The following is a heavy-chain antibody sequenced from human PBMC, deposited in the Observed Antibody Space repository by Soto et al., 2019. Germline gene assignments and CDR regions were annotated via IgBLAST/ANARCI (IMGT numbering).Heavy chain of an antibody. CDR1: GFTFSSYG. V-gene: IGHV3-30*03. D-gene: IGHD5-18*01. CDR3: AREVRVTSDHNWFDP. Sequence: PGGSLRLSCAASGFTFSSYGMHWVRQAPGKGLEWVAVISYDGSNKYYADSVKGRFTISRDNSKNTLYLQMNSLRAEDTAVYYCAREVRVTSDHNWFDPWGQGTLVTVSS. J-gene: IGHJ5*02. CDR2: ISYDGSNK.